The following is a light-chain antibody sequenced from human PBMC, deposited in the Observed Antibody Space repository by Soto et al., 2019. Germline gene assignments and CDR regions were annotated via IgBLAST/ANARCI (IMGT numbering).Light chain of an antibody. CDR3: CSYGVSSTLV. CDR1: SSDVGSYNF. V-gene: IGLV2-23*02. CDR2: EVS. Sequence: QSALTQPASVSGSPGQSITISCTGTSSDVGSYNFVSWYQHLQGRAPKVMIYEVSKRPSGVSNRFSGSKSGNTASLTISGLQAEDEADYYCCSYGVSSTLVFGGGTKLTVL. J-gene: IGLJ2*01.